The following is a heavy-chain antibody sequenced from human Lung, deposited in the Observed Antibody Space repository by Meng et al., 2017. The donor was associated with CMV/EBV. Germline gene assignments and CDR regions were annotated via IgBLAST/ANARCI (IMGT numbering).Heavy chain of an antibody. CDR2: ISYDGSNK. Sequence: GGSLRLXCAASGFTFSSYAMHWVRQAPGKGLEWVAVISYDGSNKYYADSVKGRFTISRDNSKNTLYLQMNSLRAEDTAVYYCARDLRRELSGAFDIWRQGXMVTVSS. V-gene: IGHV3-30*04. CDR3: ARDLRRELSGAFDI. D-gene: IGHD1-26*01. CDR1: GFTFSSYA. J-gene: IGHJ3*02.